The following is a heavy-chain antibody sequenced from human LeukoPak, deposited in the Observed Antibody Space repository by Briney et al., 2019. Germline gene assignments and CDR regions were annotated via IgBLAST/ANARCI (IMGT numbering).Heavy chain of an antibody. J-gene: IGHJ4*02. Sequence: VASVKDSCKASGYSFTSNYTHWVRQAPGQGLEWMGMIYPRDGSTSYAQKFQGRVTVTRDTSTSTVHMELSGLRSEDTAAYYCARDQEAFGYWGQGTLVTVSS. CDR1: GYSFTSNY. CDR2: IYPRDGST. CDR3: ARDQEAFGY. V-gene: IGHV1-46*01.